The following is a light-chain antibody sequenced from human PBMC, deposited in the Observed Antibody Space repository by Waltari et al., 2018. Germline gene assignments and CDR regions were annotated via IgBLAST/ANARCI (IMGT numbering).Light chain of an antibody. V-gene: IGLV1-40*01. Sequence: QSVLTQPPSVSGAPGQRVTISCTGSSPNIGAGYDVHWYQQFPGTAPKLRIYHNSNRPSGVPDRFSGSKSGTSASLAITGLLAEDEADYYCQSFDSSLNAVLFGGGTKLTVL. CDR3: QSFDSSLNAVL. CDR1: SPNIGAGYD. J-gene: IGLJ2*01. CDR2: HNS.